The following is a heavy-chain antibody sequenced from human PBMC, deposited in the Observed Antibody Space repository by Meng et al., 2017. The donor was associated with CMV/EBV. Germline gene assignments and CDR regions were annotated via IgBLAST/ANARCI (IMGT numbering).Heavy chain of an antibody. CDR3: ARDEGGGIG. CDR1: GFTFSSYS. J-gene: IGHJ4*02. CDR2: ISSSSYI. D-gene: IGHD2-15*01. V-gene: IGHV3-21*01. Sequence: GESLKISCAASGFTFSSYSMNWVRQAPGKGLEWVSSISSSSYIYYADSVKGRFTISRDNAKNSLYLQMNSLRAEDTAVYYCARDEGGGIGWGQGTLVTVSS.